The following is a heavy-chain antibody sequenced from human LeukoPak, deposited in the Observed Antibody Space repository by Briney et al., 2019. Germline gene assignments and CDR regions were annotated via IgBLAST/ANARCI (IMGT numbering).Heavy chain of an antibody. V-gene: IGHV3-23*01. J-gene: IGHJ4*02. CDR1: GYPLSSPA. Sequence: GGSLRHSCAVPGYPLSSPAMSWVRQAPAKGLEWVSAISPGGITYYADSVKGRFTISRDNSQNTVFLQMNSLRAEDTALYYCAKTGPYYFDSWGQGTRVTVS. CDR2: ISPGGIT. CDR3: AKTGPYYFDS.